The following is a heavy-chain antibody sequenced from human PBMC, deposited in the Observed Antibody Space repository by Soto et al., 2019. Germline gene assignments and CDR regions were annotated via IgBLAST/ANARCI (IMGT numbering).Heavy chain of an antibody. J-gene: IGHJ3*02. CDR1: GFTFSSYG. CDR2: IWYDGSNK. Sequence: GRSLRLSYAASGFTFSSYGMHWVRQAPGKGLEWVAVIWYDGSNKYYADSVKGRFTISRDNSKNTLYLQMNSLRAEDTAVYYCARGGHYYDSSGYPLGAFDIWGQGTMVTVSS. D-gene: IGHD3-22*01. V-gene: IGHV3-33*08. CDR3: ARGGHYYDSSGYPLGAFDI.